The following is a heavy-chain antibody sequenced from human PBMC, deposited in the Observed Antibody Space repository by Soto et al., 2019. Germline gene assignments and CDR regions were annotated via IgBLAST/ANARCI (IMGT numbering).Heavy chain of an antibody. CDR1: GFTFSNYD. V-gene: IGHV3-23*01. Sequence: EVLLLESGGGLVQPGGSLRLSCAASGFTFSNYDMGWVRQAPGKGLELVSFISGSGSGPYYADSVKGLFTISRDNAENTLYLKMNSLRVEDTAVYYCAKLQSWRALDYWGQVTLVIVSS. J-gene: IGHJ4*02. CDR3: AKLQSWRALDY. CDR2: ISGSGSGP. D-gene: IGHD6-13*01.